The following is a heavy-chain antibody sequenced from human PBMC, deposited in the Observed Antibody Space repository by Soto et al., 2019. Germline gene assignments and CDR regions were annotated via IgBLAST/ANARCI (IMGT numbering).Heavy chain of an antibody. J-gene: IGHJ6*02. CDR3: ARLGCISATCYFGTSYGMDV. CDR1: GYSFTNYW. CDR2: VYPGESET. D-gene: IGHD2-2*01. Sequence: PGESLKISCKGSGYSFTNYWIAWVRQMPGKGLKWMGIVYPGESETRYSPSFQGQVTISADKSISTAYLQWSSLKASDPAMYYCARLGCISATCYFGTSYGMDVRAQRTTVTVSS. V-gene: IGHV5-51*01.